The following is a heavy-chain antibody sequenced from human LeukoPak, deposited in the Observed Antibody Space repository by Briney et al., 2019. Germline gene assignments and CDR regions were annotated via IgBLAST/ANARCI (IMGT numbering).Heavy chain of an antibody. D-gene: IGHD2-21*02. J-gene: IGHJ4*02. V-gene: IGHV4-39*01. CDR2: IYYTGST. CDR1: GGSICSSSYY. Sequence: SETLSLTXTVSGGSICSSSYYWGWIRQPPGKGLQWIGSIYYTGSTYHNPSLKSRVIISVDTSKNQFSLRLSSVTAADTAVYYCARQGCGGDCYPDYWGQGTLVTVSS. CDR3: ARQGCGGDCYPDY.